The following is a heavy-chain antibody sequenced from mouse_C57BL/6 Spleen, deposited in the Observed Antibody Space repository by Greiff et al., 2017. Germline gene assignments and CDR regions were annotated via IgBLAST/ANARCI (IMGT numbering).Heavy chain of an antibody. CDR3: ARSGTTGWFAY. Sequence: VQLQQPGAELVKPGASVKLSCKASGYTFTSYWMQWVKQRPGQGLEWIGEIDPSDSYTNYNQKFKGKATLTVDTSSSTAYMQLSSLTSEDSAVYYCARSGTTGWFAYWGQGTLVTVSA. D-gene: IGHD1-1*01. J-gene: IGHJ3*01. CDR2: IDPSDSYT. V-gene: IGHV1-50*01. CDR1: GYTFTSYW.